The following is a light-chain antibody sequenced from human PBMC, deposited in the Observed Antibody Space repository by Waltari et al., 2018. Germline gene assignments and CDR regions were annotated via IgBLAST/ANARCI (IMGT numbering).Light chain of an antibody. Sequence: QSVLTQPPSVSGAPGQRVTISCPGSGPNIGAGSDVHWYQQLPRAAPKRLIYGSTSRPLGVPDRFFGSTSGTSASLAITGLQAEDEADYYCQSYDTSLMTVVFGGGTKLTVL. J-gene: IGLJ3*02. CDR1: GPNIGAGSD. V-gene: IGLV1-40*01. CDR3: QSYDTSLMTVV. CDR2: GST.